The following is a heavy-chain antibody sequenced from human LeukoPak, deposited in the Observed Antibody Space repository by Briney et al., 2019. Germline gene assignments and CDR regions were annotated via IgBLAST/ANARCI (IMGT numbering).Heavy chain of an antibody. D-gene: IGHD5-24*01. Sequence: GGSLRLSCAASGFTFSSYSMNWVRQALGKGLEWVSSISSSSSYIYYADSVKGRFTISRDNAKNSLYLQMNSLRAEDTAVYYCAKVGERWLQFSYYFDYWGQGTLVTVSS. V-gene: IGHV3-21*01. CDR1: GFTFSSYS. CDR2: ISSSSSYI. J-gene: IGHJ4*02. CDR3: AKVGERWLQFSYYFDY.